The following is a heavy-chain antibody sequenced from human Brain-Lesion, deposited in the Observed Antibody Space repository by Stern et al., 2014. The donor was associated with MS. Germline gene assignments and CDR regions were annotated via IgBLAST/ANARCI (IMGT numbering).Heavy chain of an antibody. CDR1: GGTFGTYP. J-gene: IGHJ5*02. D-gene: IGHD5-18*01. CDR2: IIPIFGSP. V-gene: IGHV1-69*06. CDR3: TKDGPALVTNWFDP. Sequence: QVQLVASGPEVKKPGSSVQVSCKASGGTFGTYPITWVRQAPGQGLEWMGRIIPIFGSPNYAQKFQGRVTITADRSTTTVYMKLSSLKSDDAAVYYCTKDGPALVTNWFDPWGRGTLVTVSS.